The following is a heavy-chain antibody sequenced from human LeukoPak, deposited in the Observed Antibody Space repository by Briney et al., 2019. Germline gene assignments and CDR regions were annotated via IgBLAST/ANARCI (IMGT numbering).Heavy chain of an antibody. Sequence: GGSLRLSCAASGFTFSSYWMSWVRQAPGKGLEWISYINAHRTIYYADSVEGRFTISRDNAKNTLYLQMNSLRAEDTAVYYCAKDPGAHYYGSGSYRRGSYFDYWGQGTLVTVSS. CDR1: GFTFSSYW. CDR3: AKDPGAHYYGSGSYRRGSYFDY. J-gene: IGHJ4*02. CDR2: INAHRTI. D-gene: IGHD3-10*01. V-gene: IGHV3-48*01.